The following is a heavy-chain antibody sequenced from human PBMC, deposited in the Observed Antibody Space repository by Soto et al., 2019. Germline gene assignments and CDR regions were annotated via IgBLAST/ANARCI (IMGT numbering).Heavy chain of an antibody. Sequence: LKISCKGSGYSFTSYWIGWVRQMPGKGLEWMGIIYPGDSDTRYSPSFQGQVAFSADKSISTAYLQWSGLKASDTAIYYCARRLSTGWLFDFWGQGTLVTVSS. CDR2: IYPGDSDT. D-gene: IGHD6-19*01. V-gene: IGHV5-51*01. J-gene: IGHJ4*02. CDR3: ARRLSTGWLFDF. CDR1: GYSFTSYW.